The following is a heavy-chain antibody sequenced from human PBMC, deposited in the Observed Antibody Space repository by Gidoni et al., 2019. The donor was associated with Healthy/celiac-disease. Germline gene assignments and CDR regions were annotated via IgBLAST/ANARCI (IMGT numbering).Heavy chain of an antibody. D-gene: IGHD2-15*01. CDR1: GYTLTSYG. CDR3: AGDDRRVGEPGFDY. V-gene: IGHV1-18*01. J-gene: IGHJ4*02. CDR2: ISAYNGNT. Sequence: QVQLVQSGAEVKKPGASVKVSCKASGYTLTSYGISWVRKAPGQGVEWMGWISAYNGNTNGAQKLQGRVTMTTDTSTSTAYMELRSLRSDDAAVYYCAGDDRRVGEPGFDYWGQGTLVTVSS.